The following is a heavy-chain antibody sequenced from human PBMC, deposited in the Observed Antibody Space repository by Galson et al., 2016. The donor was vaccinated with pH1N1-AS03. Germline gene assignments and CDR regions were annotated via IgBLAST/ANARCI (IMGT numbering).Heavy chain of an antibody. J-gene: IGHJ6*02. CDR1: GFTFSDFD. Sequence: SLRLSCAASGFTFSDFDMHWVRQVSRKGLEWVSGIGSAGDTYYAASVKGRFTISRENAKNSLYLQMSSVTAGGTAVYYCSRDPHGLDVWGQGTAVTVSS. CDR2: IGSAGDT. CDR3: SRDPHGLDV. V-gene: IGHV3-13*01.